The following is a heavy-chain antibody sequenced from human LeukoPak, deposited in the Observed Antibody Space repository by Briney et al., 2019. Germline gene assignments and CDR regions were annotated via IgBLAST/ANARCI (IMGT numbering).Heavy chain of an antibody. CDR2: IYYSGST. Sequence: SQTLSLICTVSGGSISSGGYYWSWIRQHPGKGLEWIGYIYYSGSTYYNPSLKSRVTISVDTSKNQFSLKLSSVTAADTAVYYCARGYYGSGSHCCHMDVWGKGTTITVS. J-gene: IGHJ6*03. D-gene: IGHD3-10*01. V-gene: IGHV4-31*03. CDR1: GGSISSGGYY. CDR3: ARGYYGSGSHCCHMDV.